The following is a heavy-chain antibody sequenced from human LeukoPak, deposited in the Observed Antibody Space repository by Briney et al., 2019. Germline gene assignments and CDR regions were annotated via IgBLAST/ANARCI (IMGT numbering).Heavy chain of an antibody. CDR2: INSDGSST. Sequence: GGSLRLSCAASGFTFSSYWMHWVRQAPGKGLVWVSRINSDGSSTSYADSVKGRFTISRDNAKNTLYLQMNSLRAEDTAVYYCARTPTYYDILTGYYPAYYFDYWGQGTLVTVSS. J-gene: IGHJ4*02. CDR3: ARTPTYYDILTGYYPAYYFDY. V-gene: IGHV3-74*01. CDR1: GFTFSSYW. D-gene: IGHD3-9*01.